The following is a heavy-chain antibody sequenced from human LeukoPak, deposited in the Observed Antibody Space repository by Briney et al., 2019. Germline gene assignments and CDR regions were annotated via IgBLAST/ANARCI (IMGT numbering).Heavy chain of an antibody. Sequence: PSETLSLTCTVSGGSIDTYFWTWIRQPAGKGLEWIGRVYSSGSTDSNPSFKSRATMSVDTSRNQFSLKLISVSAADTAVYYCARRGDFHDFWGQGTLVTVSS. CDR3: ARRGDFHDF. D-gene: IGHD3/OR15-3a*01. J-gene: IGHJ4*02. CDR1: GGSIDTYF. V-gene: IGHV4-4*07. CDR2: VYSSGST.